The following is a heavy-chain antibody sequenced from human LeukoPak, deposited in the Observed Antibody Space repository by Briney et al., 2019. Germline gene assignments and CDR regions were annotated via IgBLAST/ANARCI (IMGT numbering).Heavy chain of an antibody. CDR3: ARGPISVVAALVILDY. CDR1: GFTFSTYS. J-gene: IGHJ4*02. Sequence: GGSLRLSCAASGFTFSTYSMNWVRQAPGKGLEWVSSISSGSTYIYYGDSVKGRFTISRDNAKNSLYLQMNSLRAEDTAVYYCARGPISVVAALVILDYWGQGTLVTVSS. D-gene: IGHD2-15*01. V-gene: IGHV3-21*01. CDR2: ISSGSTYI.